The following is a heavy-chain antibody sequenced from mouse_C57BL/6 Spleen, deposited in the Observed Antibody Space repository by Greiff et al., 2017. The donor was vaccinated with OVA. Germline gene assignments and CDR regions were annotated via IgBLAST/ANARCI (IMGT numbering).Heavy chain of an antibody. CDR3: AREGDYYGRSDY. D-gene: IGHD1-1*01. CDR2: ISYDGSN. Sequence: EVQLQQSGPGLVKPSQSLSLTCSVTGYSITSGYYWNWIRQFPGNKLEWMGYISYDGSNNYNPSLKNRISITRDTSKNQFFLKLNSVTTEDTATYYCAREGDYYGRSDYWGQGTTLTVSS. V-gene: IGHV3-6*01. CDR1: GYSITSGYY. J-gene: IGHJ2*01.